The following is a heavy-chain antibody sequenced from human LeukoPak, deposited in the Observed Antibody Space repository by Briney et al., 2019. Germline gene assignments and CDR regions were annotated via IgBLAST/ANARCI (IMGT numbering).Heavy chain of an antibody. D-gene: IGHD6-19*01. Sequence: PGGSLRLSCAASGFTFSSYSMNWVRQAPGKGPEWVSSISSSSSYIYYADSVKGRFTISRDNAKNSLYLQMNSLRAEDTAVYYCARADFRAVATIYDYWGQGTLVTVSS. V-gene: IGHV3-21*01. CDR1: GFTFSSYS. CDR3: ARADFRAVATIYDY. CDR2: ISSSSSYI. J-gene: IGHJ4*02.